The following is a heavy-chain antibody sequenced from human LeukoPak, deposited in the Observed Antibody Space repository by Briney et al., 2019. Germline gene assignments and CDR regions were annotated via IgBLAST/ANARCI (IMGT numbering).Heavy chain of an antibody. Sequence: SETLSLTCAVSGYSISSGYYWGWIRQPPGKGLEWIGSIYHSGSTYYNPSLKSRVTISVDTSKNQFSLKLSSVTAADTAVYYCARQGDYDFWSGYYHRYFDYWGQGTPVTVSS. V-gene: IGHV4-38-2*01. D-gene: IGHD3-3*01. CDR1: GYSISSGYY. CDR2: IYHSGST. CDR3: ARQGDYDFWSGYYHRYFDY. J-gene: IGHJ4*02.